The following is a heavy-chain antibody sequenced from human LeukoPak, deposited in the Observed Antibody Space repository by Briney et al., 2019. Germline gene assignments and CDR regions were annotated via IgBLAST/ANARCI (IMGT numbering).Heavy chain of an antibody. J-gene: IGHJ4*02. Sequence: GGSLRLSCATSGFTFSDYYMSWIRQAPGKRLEWVSYISSSSTYTKYADSVKGRFTTFRDNAKNSLFLQMNSLRAEDTAVYYCARAGGGSASYFAYWGQGALVTVSS. CDR3: ARAGGGSASYFAY. CDR1: GFTFSDYY. CDR2: ISSSSTYT. D-gene: IGHD6-19*01. V-gene: IGHV3-11*05.